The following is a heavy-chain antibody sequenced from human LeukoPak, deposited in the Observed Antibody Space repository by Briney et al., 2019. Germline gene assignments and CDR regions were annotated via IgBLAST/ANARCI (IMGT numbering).Heavy chain of an antibody. V-gene: IGHV3-23*01. J-gene: IGHJ4*02. CDR3: AKERPSSWSHPIGY. CDR1: GFTFSSYA. CDR2: ISGRGDDT. D-gene: IGHD6-13*01. Sequence: PGGSLRLSCAASGFTFSSYAMNWVRQAPGRGLEWVSAISGRGDDTYYADSVKGRFIISRDNSNNTLYLQMYDLRAEDTAIYYCAKERPSSWSHPIGYWGQGTLVIVSS.